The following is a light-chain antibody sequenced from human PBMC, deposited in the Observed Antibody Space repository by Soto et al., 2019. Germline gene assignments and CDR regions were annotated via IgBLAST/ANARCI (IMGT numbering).Light chain of an antibody. Sequence: SYVLTQPPSVSVAPGKAARITCGGNNIGSKSVHWYQQKPGQAPLLVIYYDRDRPSGIPERFSGSNSGNTATLTISRVEAADEADYYCQLWDGGSGHRVFGGGTKLTVL. V-gene: IGLV3-21*04. CDR2: YDR. CDR1: NIGSKS. J-gene: IGLJ2*01. CDR3: QLWDGGSGHRV.